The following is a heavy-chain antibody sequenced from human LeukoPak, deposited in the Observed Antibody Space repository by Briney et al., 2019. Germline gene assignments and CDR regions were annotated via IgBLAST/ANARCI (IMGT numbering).Heavy chain of an antibody. V-gene: IGHV3-48*03. J-gene: IGHJ4*02. CDR1: GFTFSSYE. Sequence: GGSLRLSCAASGFTFSSYEMNWVRQAPGKGLEWVSYISSSGSTIYYADSVKGRFSISRDNAKNSLYLQMNSLRAEDTAVYYCASTYSGSYACDYWGQGTLVTVSS. CDR3: ASTYSGSYACDY. D-gene: IGHD1-26*01. CDR2: ISSSGSTI.